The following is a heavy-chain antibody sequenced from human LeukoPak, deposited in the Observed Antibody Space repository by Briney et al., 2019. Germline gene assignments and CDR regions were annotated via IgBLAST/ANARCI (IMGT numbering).Heavy chain of an antibody. Sequence: GGSLRLSYAASAFTFSSYGMSSVRQPPGSGLEWHSSSSGSGGRTYYADSVKGRFTISRDNSKNTLYLKMNSLGAEDTAVYYCAKKSRGSGSYYGDYWGQGILVTVSS. J-gene: IGHJ4*02. CDR3: AKKSRGSGSYYGDY. D-gene: IGHD3-10*01. CDR1: AFTFSSYG. V-gene: IGHV3-23*01. CDR2: SSGSGGRT.